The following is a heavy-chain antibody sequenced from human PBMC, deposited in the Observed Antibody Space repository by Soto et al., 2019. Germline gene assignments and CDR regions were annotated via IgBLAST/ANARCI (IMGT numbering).Heavy chain of an antibody. CDR1: GGSINSYC. CDR3: AGHRRTTVAKFYFDN. D-gene: IGHD4-4*01. CDR2: IFYSGNA. J-gene: IGHJ4*02. V-gene: IGHV4-59*08. Sequence: QVQLQESGPGLVKPSETLSLTCTVSGGSINSYCWSWIRQPPGKGLEWIAYIFYSGNANYNPSPTSRVNISVDTSKNQFSLKLNSVTAADTAVYYCAGHRRTTVAKFYFDNWGQGALGTVSS.